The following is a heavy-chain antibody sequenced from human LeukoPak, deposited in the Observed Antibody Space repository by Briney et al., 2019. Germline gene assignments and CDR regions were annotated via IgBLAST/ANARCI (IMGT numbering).Heavy chain of an antibody. Sequence: SETLSLTCAVSGLSISRGEYWGWIRQPPGKGLEWIGSISHSGNTYYNPSLESRATISADTSKDQFSLKLSFVTAAETAVYYCASASYGYEGFDYWGQGTLVTVSS. CDR2: ISHSGNT. D-gene: IGHD5-18*01. CDR1: GLSISRGEY. J-gene: IGHJ4*02. V-gene: IGHV4-38-2*01. CDR3: ASASYGYEGFDY.